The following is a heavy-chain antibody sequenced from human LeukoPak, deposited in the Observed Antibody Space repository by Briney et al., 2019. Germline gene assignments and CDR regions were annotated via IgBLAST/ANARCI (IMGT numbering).Heavy chain of an antibody. D-gene: IGHD2-2*01. CDR2: IYTTGTT. CDR1: GFTFSSYE. V-gene: IGHV3-53*01. CDR3: ARDRAPPTSWYFDF. J-gene: IGHJ2*01. Sequence: GGSLRLSCAGSGFTFSSYEMNWVRQAPGKGLEWVSVIYTTGTTYYADSVKGRFTISRDISKNTLYLHMNTLTAEDTAVYYCARDRAPPTSWYFDFWGRGTLVTVSS.